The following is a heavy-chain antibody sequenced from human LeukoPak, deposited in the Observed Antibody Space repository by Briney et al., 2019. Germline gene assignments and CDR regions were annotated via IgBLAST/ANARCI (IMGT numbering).Heavy chain of an antibody. Sequence: PGGSLRLSCAASGFTFSSYAMHWVRQAPGKGLEWVAVISYDGSNKYYADSVKGRFTISRDNSKNTLYLQMNSLRAEDTAVYYCASGLVTMYYFDYWGQGTLVTVSS. CDR1: GFTFSSYA. J-gene: IGHJ4*02. D-gene: IGHD3-10*02. V-gene: IGHV3-30-3*01. CDR2: ISYDGSNK. CDR3: ASGLVTMYYFDY.